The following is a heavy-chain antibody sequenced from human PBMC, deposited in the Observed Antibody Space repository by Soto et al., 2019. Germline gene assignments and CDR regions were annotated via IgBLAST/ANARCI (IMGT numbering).Heavy chain of an antibody. D-gene: IGHD5-12*01. CDR1: GFSLSTTGVG. V-gene: IGHV2-5*02. J-gene: IGHJ4*02. CDR3: ARLRWLQLRGPKYYFDY. CDR2: IFWDDDK. Sequence: QITLKESGPSLVKPTQTLTLTCTFSGFSLSTTGVGVGWIRQPPGKALEWLALIFWDDDKSYSPSLKSRLTITKDTFKNQVVLTMTNMDPVDTDTYSGARLRWLQLRGPKYYFDYWGQGTLVTVSS.